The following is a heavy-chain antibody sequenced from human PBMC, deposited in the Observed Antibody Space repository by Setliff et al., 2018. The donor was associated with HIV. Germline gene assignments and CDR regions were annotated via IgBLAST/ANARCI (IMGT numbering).Heavy chain of an antibody. CDR2: ISAYNGNT. CDR3: ASATRVTDDAFDI. V-gene: IGHV1-18*01. D-gene: IGHD2-21*02. Sequence: ASVKVSCKASGYTFTSYGISWVRQAPGQGLEWMGWISAYNGNTNYAQKLQGRVAMATDTSTSTAYMELRSLRSDDTAVCYCASATRVTDDAFDIWGQGTMVTVSS. CDR1: GYTFTSYG. J-gene: IGHJ3*02.